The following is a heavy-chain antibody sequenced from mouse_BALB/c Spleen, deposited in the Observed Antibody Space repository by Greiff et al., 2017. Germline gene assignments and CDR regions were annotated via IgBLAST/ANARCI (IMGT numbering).Heavy chain of an antibody. CDR1: GFTFSSYT. J-gene: IGHJ4*01. CDR2: ISSGGSYT. V-gene: IGHV5-6-4*01. CDR3: TRVYDGYDAMDY. D-gene: IGHD2-3*01. Sequence: EVMLVESGGGLVKPGGSLKLSCAASGFTFSSYTMSWVRQTPGKRLEWVATISSGGSYTYYPDSVKGRFTISRDNAKNTLYLQMSSLKSEDTAMYYCTRVYDGYDAMDYWGQGTSVTVSS.